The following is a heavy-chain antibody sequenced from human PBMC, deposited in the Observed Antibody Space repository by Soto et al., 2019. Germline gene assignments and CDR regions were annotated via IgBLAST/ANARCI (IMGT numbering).Heavy chain of an antibody. J-gene: IGHJ5*02. Sequence: GESLKISCKGSGYSFTSYWISWVRQMPGKGLEWMGRIDPSDSYTNYSPSFQGHVTISADKSISTAYLQWSGLKASDTAMYYCARHAGGRYNWFDPWGQGTLVTVSS. V-gene: IGHV5-10-1*01. CDR2: IDPSDSYT. CDR1: GYSFTSYW. CDR3: ARHAGGRYNWFDP. D-gene: IGHD6-19*01.